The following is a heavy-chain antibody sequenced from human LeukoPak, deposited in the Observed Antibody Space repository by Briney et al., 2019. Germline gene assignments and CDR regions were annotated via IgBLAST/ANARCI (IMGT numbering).Heavy chain of an antibody. D-gene: IGHD5-12*01. CDR2: ISGSGGST. CDR1: GFTFSSYA. J-gene: IGHJ4*02. Sequence: GGSLRLSCAASGFTFSSYAMSWVRQAPGKGLEWVSAISGSGGSTYYADSVKGRFTISRDNSKNTLYLQMNSLRAEDTAVYYCAKDTFSGYDYEDFDYWGQGTLVTVSS. V-gene: IGHV3-23*01. CDR3: AKDTFSGYDYEDFDY.